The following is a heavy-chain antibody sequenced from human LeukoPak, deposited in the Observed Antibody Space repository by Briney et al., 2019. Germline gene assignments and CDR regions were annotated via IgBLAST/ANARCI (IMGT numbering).Heavy chain of an antibody. CDR2: IYYSGST. J-gene: IGHJ4*02. V-gene: IGHV4-39*01. CDR3: ARHDNGGNPGYY. D-gene: IGHD4-23*01. CDR1: GGSISSSSYY. Sequence: PSETLSLTCTVSGGSISSSSYYWGWIRQPPGKGLEWIGSIYYSGSTYYNPSLKSRVTVSVDMSKNQFSLSLSSVTAADTAVYYCARHDNGGNPGYYWGQGTLVTVSS.